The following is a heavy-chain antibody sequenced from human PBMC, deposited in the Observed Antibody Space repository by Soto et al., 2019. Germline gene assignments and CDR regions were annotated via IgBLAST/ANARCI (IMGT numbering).Heavy chain of an antibody. J-gene: IGHJ6*03. CDR2: ILSSSGVI. V-gene: IGHV3-48*01. Sequence: EVQLVESGGGLVQPGGSLRLSCAASGFTFGSYSMNWVRQAPGKGLEWVSFILSSSGVIYYADSVKGRFTISRDNAKNSLYLQMNSLRAEDTAVYYCARDLRAPLVVTGMTYYMDVWGKGTTVTVSS. D-gene: IGHD2-21*02. CDR1: GFTFGSYS. CDR3: ARDLRAPLVVTGMTYYMDV.